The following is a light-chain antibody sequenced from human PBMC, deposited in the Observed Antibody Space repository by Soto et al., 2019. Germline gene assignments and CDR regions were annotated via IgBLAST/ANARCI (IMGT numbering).Light chain of an antibody. CDR2: AAS. CDR1: QGIGND. V-gene: IGKV1-17*01. CDR3: LQHNSYPRT. J-gene: IGKJ1*01. Sequence: DIQMTQSPSSLSASVGDRFTITCRASQGIGNDLGWYQQKPGKAPKRLIYAASSLQSGVPSRFSGSASGTEFTLTISSLQPEDFATYYCLQHNSYPRTFGQGTKVDTK.